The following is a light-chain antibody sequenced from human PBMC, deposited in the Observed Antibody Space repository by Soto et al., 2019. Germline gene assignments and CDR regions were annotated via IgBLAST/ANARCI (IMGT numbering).Light chain of an antibody. CDR1: RGISGL. V-gene: IGKV1-12*01. CDR2: DAF. J-gene: IGKJ4*01. CDR3: QQVASFPLT. Sequence: DLQMTQSPSSVSASVGDRVTITCRASRGISGLLAWYQQKPGRAPKLLIFDAFNLQSGVPSRFSGSGSGTDFTLTISNLQSEDFATYYCQQVASFPLTVGGGTKVE.